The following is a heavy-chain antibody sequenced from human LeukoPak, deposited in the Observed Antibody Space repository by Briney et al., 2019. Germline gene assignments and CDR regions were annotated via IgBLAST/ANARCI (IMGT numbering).Heavy chain of an antibody. CDR2: INAGNGNT. D-gene: IGHD1-14*01. V-gene: IGHV1-3*01. Sequence: ASVKVSCKASGYTFTSYAIHWVRQAPGQRLEWMGWINAGNGNTKYSQKFQGRVTITADESTSTAYMELSSLRSEDTAVYYCARDSSEFRSLILHWGQGTLVTVSS. CDR3: ARDSSEFRSLILH. CDR1: GYTFTSYA. J-gene: IGHJ1*01.